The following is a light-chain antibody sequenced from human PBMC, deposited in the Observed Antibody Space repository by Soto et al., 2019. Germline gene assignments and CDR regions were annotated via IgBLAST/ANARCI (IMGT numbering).Light chain of an antibody. CDR2: TAS. V-gene: IGKV1-5*03. J-gene: IGKJ3*01. CDR1: QSIGSW. CDR3: QHYNTYSLT. Sequence: DIQMTQSPSTLSASVGDRVTITCRASQSIGSWLAWYQQKPGKAPELLIYTASTLGSGVPLRFSGSGSGTEFTLTISSLQPDDFATYFCQHYNTYSLTFGPGTKVXLK.